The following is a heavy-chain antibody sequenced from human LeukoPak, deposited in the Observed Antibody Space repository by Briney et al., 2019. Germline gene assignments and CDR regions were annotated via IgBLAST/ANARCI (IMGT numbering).Heavy chain of an antibody. CDR3: ARGFWNYVMPFDY. Sequence: PSETLSLTCTVSGGSISSSSYYWGWIRQPPGKGLEWIGSIYYSGSTYYNPSLKSRVTISVDTSKNQFSLKLSSVTAADTAVYYCARGFWNYVMPFDYWGQGTLVTVSS. J-gene: IGHJ4*02. CDR2: IYYSGST. D-gene: IGHD1-7*01. V-gene: IGHV4-39*07. CDR1: GGSISSSSYY.